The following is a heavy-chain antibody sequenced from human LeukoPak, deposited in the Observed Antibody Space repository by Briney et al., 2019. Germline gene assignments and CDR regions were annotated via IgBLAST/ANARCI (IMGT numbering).Heavy chain of an antibody. J-gene: IGHJ4*02. Sequence: GGSLRLSCAASGFTFSNYAMSWVRQAPGKGLEWVSSISSSTTNTYYADSVMGRFTTSRDNSKNTLYLQMNSLRVEDTAVYYCANEFSGTYRYFDYWGQGTLVTVSS. V-gene: IGHV3-23*01. D-gene: IGHD1-26*01. CDR2: ISSSTTNT. CDR1: GFTFSNYA. CDR3: ANEFSGTYRYFDY.